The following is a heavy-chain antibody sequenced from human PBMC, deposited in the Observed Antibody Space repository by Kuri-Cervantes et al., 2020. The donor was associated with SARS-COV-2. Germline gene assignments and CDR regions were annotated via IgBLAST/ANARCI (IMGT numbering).Heavy chain of an antibody. CDR2: ISWNSGSI. J-gene: IGHJ3*02. CDR1: GFTFDDYA. CDR3: ARGYSYGYAVLDAFDI. D-gene: IGHD5-18*01. V-gene: IGHV3-9*01. Sequence: SLRLSCAASGFTFDDYAMHWVRQAPGKGLEWVSGISWNSGSIGYADSVKGRFTISRDNAKNSLYLQMNSLRAEDTAVYYCARGYSYGYAVLDAFDIWGQGTMVTVSS.